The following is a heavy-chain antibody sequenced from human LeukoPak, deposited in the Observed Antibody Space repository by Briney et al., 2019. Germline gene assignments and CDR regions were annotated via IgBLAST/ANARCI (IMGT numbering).Heavy chain of an antibody. J-gene: IGHJ5*02. CDR1: SGSISTYY. CDR3: SREVVVNGMFRWFDP. CDR2: IYYTGST. V-gene: IGHV4-59*01. D-gene: IGHD2-21*01. Sequence: SETLSLTCTVSSGSISTYYWSLIRQPPGKGLEWIGYIYYTGSTNYNPSLKSRVTISVDTSKNQFSLKLNSVTAADKAVYYCSREVVVNGMFRWFDPWGQGTLVNVSS.